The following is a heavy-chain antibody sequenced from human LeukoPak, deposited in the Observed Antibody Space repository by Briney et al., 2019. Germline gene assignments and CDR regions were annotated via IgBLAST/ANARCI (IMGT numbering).Heavy chain of an antibody. CDR2: ISGSGGST. J-gene: IGHJ4*02. V-gene: IGHV3-23*01. CDR1: GFTFSTYA. Sequence: GGSLRLSCTASGFTFSTYAMSWVRQAPGKGLEWVSAISGSGGSTYYADSVKGRFTISRDNSKKTLYLQMNSLRAEDTAVYYCAKDDVPSNWGALGLFDYWGQGTLVTVSS. D-gene: IGHD7-27*01. CDR3: AKDDVPSNWGALGLFDY.